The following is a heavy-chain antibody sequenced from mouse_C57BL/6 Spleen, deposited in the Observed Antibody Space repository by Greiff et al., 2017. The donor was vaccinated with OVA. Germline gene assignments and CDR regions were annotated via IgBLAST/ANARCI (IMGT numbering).Heavy chain of an antibody. CDR1: GFTFNTYS. CDR2: IRSNSSNYAT. V-gene: IGHV10-3*01. Sequence: EVMLVESGGGLVQPKGSLKLSCAASGFTFNTYSMHWVRQAPGQGLEWVARIRSNSSNYATYYAVSVKDRFTISRDDSQSMLYLQMINLKTEDTAMYYCVGGAEAFDYWGQGTTLTVSS. J-gene: IGHJ2*01. D-gene: IGHD3-3*01. CDR3: VGGAEAFDY.